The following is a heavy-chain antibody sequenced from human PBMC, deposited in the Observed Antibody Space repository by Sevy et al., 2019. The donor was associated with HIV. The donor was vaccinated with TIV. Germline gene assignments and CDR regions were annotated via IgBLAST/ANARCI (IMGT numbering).Heavy chain of an antibody. Sequence: ASVKVSCKVSGDAIIDLFIHWLRQAPGKGLEWMGGFDPDHGEPNYAEDFQGRVTMTEDTSAKTAFMHLSNLRSGDTAVYYCARLSCDDYSSFNFWGQGTLVTVSS. CDR3: ARLSCDDYSSFNF. V-gene: IGHV1-24*01. D-gene: IGHD6-13*01. CDR2: FDPDHGEP. CDR1: GDAIIDLF. J-gene: IGHJ4*02.